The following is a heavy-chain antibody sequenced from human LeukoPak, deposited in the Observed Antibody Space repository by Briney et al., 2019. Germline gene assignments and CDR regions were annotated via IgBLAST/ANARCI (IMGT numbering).Heavy chain of an antibody. CDR3: AREDSSGYYRTGNFDY. J-gene: IGHJ4*02. V-gene: IGHV4-4*07. CDR2: IYTGGST. CDR1: GGSISSYY. Sequence: PSETLSLTCTVSGGSISSYYWSWIRQPAGKGLEWIGRIYTGGSTNYNPSLKSRVTMSVDTSKNQFSLKLSSVTAADTAVYYCAREDSSGYYRTGNFDYWGQGTLVTVSS. D-gene: IGHD3-22*01.